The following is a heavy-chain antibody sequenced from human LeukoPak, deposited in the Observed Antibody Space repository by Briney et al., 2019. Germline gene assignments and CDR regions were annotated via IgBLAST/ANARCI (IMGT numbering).Heavy chain of an antibody. V-gene: IGHV4-39*07. CDR3: ARGRAMVRKARNAFDI. J-gene: IGHJ3*02. CDR1: GGSISSSSYY. Sequence: PSETLSLTCTVSGGSISSSSYYWGWIRQPPGKGLEWIGEINHSGSTNYNPSLKSRVTISVDTSKNQFSLKLSSVTAADTAVYYCARGRAMVRKARNAFDIWGQGTMVTVSS. CDR2: INHSGST. D-gene: IGHD3-10*01.